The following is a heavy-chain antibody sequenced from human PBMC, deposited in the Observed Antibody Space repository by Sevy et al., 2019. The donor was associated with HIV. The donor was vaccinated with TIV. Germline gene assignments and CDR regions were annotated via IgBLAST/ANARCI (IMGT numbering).Heavy chain of an antibody. CDR1: GFTFSDYY. J-gene: IGHJ4*02. D-gene: IGHD3-22*01. V-gene: IGHV3-11*01. CDR3: ASPNYYDSSGYYY. CDR2: ISSSGITI. Sequence: GGSLRLSCAASGFTFSDYYMSWIRQAPGKGLEWVSYISSSGITIYYADSVKGRFTISRDNAKNSLYLQMNSLRAEDTAVYYCASPNYYDSSGYYYWGQGTLVTVSS.